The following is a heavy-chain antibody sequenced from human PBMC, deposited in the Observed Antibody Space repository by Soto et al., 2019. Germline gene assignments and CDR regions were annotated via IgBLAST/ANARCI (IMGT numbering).Heavy chain of an antibody. CDR2: INPNSGGT. Sequence: VKVSCKASGYTFAGYYMHWVRQAPGQGLEWMGWINPNSGGTNYAQKFQGWVTMTKNTLYLQMSSLRAEDTALYYCVKEGYMRSDWYGQFDYWGQGALVTVSS. J-gene: IGHJ4*02. V-gene: IGHV1-2*04. D-gene: IGHD6-19*01. CDR3: VKEGYMRSDWYGQFDY. CDR1: GYTFAGYY.